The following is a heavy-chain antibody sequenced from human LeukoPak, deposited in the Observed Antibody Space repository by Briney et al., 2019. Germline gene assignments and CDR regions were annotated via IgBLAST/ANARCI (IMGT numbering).Heavy chain of an antibody. V-gene: IGHV3-21*04. CDR2: ISSSSSYI. Sequence: GGSLRLSCAASGFTFSSYSMNWVRQAPGKGLEWVSSISSSSSYIYYADSVKGRFTISRDNAKNSLYLQMNSLRAEDTAIYYCAKKGIGSPRFYHYYCMDVWGKGATVTVSS. CDR1: GFTFSSYS. CDR3: AKKGIGSPRFYHYYCMDV. D-gene: IGHD2/OR15-2a*01. J-gene: IGHJ6*03.